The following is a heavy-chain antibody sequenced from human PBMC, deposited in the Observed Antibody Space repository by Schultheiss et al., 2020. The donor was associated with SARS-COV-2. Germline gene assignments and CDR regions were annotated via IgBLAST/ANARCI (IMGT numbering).Heavy chain of an antibody. Sequence: SVKVSCKASGYTFTSYGISWVRQAPGQGLEWMGGIIPIFGTANYAQKFQGRVTITADESTSTAYMELSSLSSEDTAVYYCAGEAHRSGYHDYWGQGTLVTVSS. V-gene: IGHV1-69*13. CDR2: IIPIFGTA. CDR1: GYTFTSYG. CDR3: AGEAHRSGYHDY. D-gene: IGHD3-22*01. J-gene: IGHJ4*02.